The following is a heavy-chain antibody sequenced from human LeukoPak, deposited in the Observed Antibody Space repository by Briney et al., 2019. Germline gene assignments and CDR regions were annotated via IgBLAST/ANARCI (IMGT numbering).Heavy chain of an antibody. D-gene: IGHD6-19*01. J-gene: IGHJ5*02. Sequence: SETLSLTCTVSGGSISTYYWSWIRQSPGKGLEWISDISASGGTNYNPSLESRVTVSIDSSKNQFSLKLSSVTAADTAVFYCARSPHNSAWYEKWFDPWGQGTLVTVSS. CDR3: ARSPHNSAWYEKWFDP. V-gene: IGHV4-4*08. CDR1: GGSISTYY. CDR2: ISASGGT.